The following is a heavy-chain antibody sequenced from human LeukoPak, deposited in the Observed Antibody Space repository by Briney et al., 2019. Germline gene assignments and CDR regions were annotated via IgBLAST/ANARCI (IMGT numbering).Heavy chain of an antibody. J-gene: IGHJ4*02. V-gene: IGHV4-4*07. CDR1: GGSISSYY. CDR3: ARQIASAGTAGFDF. D-gene: IGHD6-13*01. CDR2: SYSTGST. Sequence: SETLSLTCTVSGGSISSYYWSWIRQPAGKGLEWIGRSYSTGSTNYNPSLKSRVTMSVDTPKNQFSLRLRSVTAADTAVYYCARQIASAGTAGFDFWGQGALVTVSS.